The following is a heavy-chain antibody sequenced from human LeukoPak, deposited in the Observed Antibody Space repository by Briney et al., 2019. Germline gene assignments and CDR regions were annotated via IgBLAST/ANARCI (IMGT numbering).Heavy chain of an antibody. CDR1: GGTFSSYA. V-gene: IGHV1-69*05. CDR3: ARGYYDLLTGPVVTYYFDY. J-gene: IGHJ4*02. CDR2: IIPIFGTA. D-gene: IGHD3-9*01. Sequence: SVKVSFKASGGTFSSYAISWVRQAPGQGLEWMGGIIPIFGTANYAQKFRGRVTLTRDTSASTAYMELSSLRSEDTAVYYCARGYYDLLTGPVVTYYFDYWGQGTLVTVSS.